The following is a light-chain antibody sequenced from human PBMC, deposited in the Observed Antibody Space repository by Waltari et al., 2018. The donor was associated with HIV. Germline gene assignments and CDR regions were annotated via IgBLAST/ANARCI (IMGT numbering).Light chain of an antibody. V-gene: IGKV3-20*01. J-gene: IGKJ1*01. Sequence: ETVLTQSPGTLSLSLGERATLSSTASQGFSSTYSAWYQQKPGQAPMLLIYGASSRAAGIPDRFSGSGSGTDFTLTISRLEPEDFAVYYCQQYTYSPEWTFGQGTKVEIK. CDR2: GAS. CDR3: QQYTYSPEWT. CDR1: QGFSSTY.